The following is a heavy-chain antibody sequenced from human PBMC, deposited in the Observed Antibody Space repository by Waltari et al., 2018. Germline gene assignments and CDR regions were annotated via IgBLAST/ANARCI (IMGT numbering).Heavy chain of an antibody. Sequence: QVQLVESGGGVVQPGRSLRLSCAASGFTFSSYAMHWVRQAPGKGLEWVAVISYDGSNKYYADSVKGRFTISRDNSKNTLYLQMNSLRAEDTAVYYCARGGLYYDILTGKPAPSEFGDYWGQGTLVTVSS. CDR2: ISYDGSNK. CDR1: GFTFSSYA. D-gene: IGHD3-9*01. J-gene: IGHJ4*02. CDR3: ARGGLYYDILTGKPAPSEFGDY. V-gene: IGHV3-30-3*01.